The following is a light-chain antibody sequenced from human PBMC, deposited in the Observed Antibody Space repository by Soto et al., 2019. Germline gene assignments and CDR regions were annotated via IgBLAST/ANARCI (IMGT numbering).Light chain of an antibody. Sequence: VLTQSPATLSLSPGISATLSCRASQNISNYLIWYQQKPGKAPRLLIYDASDRANGIPARFSGSGSGTDFTLTISSLEPEDFAVHYCQQHSTCGGGTKVDIK. CDR1: QNISNY. J-gene: IGKJ4*01. V-gene: IGKV3-11*01. CDR3: QQHST. CDR2: DAS.